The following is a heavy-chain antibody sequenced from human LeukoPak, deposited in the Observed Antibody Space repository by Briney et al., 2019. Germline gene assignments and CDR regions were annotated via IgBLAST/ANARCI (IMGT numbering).Heavy chain of an antibody. CDR2: VNSDGTGT. V-gene: IGHV3-74*01. CDR3: IRTLIVATSPYMDV. D-gene: IGHD5-12*01. CDR1: GFTFSSHW. Sequence: PGGSLRLSCAASGFTFSSHWMHWVRQAPGKGLVWVSRVNSDGTGTTYADSVEGRFTISRDNAKNTVYLQMHSLRAEDTAIYYCIRTLIVATSPYMDVWGKGTTVTVSS. J-gene: IGHJ6*03.